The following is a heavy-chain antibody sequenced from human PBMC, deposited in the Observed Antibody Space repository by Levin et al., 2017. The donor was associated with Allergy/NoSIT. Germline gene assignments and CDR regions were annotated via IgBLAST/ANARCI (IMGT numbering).Heavy chain of an antibody. V-gene: IGHV3-23*01. CDR1: GFTFTSYA. CDR2: IRGSGERT. CDR3: AGEKGGTRGWYTVDY. D-gene: IGHD6-19*01. Sequence: PGGSLRLSCAASGFTFTSYAITWVRQAPGKGLEWISAIRGSGERTYYADSVEGRFTVSRDHSKDTVYLQMNSLRGEDTAVYFCAGEKGGTRGWYTVDYWGQGALVIVSP. J-gene: IGHJ4*02.